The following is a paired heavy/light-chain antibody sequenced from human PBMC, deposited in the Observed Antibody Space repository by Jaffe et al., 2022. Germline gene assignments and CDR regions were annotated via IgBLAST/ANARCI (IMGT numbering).Heavy chain of an antibody. J-gene: IGHJ4*02. Sequence: EVQLVESGGDLVQPGRSLRLSCTASEFSFGYYSMSWFRQAPGKGLEWVGFIRNFGATEYAASVKGRFTISRDDSKTIAYLQMNSLKTEDTAVYYCTRDRGYVYFDYWGQGTLVNVSS. D-gene: IGHD3-22*01. CDR1: EFSFGYYS. V-gene: IGHV3-49*03. CDR3: TRDRGYVYFDY. CDR2: IRNFGAT.
Light chain of an antibody. J-gene: IGLJ2*01. CDR3: CSYAGRLVE. CDR1: STDLSGYNY. CDR2: DVS. V-gene: IGLV2-11*01. Sequence: QSALTQPRSVSGSPGQSVTISCTGTSTDLSGYNYVSWYQQHPGKAPKVMIYDVSKRPSGVPDRFTGSKSGNTASLTISGLQAEDEADYYCCSYAGRLVEFGGGSKLTVL.